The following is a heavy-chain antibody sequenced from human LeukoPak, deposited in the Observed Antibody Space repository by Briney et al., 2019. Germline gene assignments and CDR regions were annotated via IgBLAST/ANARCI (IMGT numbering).Heavy chain of an antibody. Sequence: SCKASGGTFSSYAMSWVRQAPGRGLESVSAISGSGGSTYYADSVKGRFTISRDNSKNTLYLQMNSLRAEDTAVYYCAKVGGSYYAEAFDIWGQGTMVTVSS. CDR1: GGTFSSYA. CDR2: ISGSGGST. D-gene: IGHD1-26*01. J-gene: IGHJ3*02. CDR3: AKVGGSYYAEAFDI. V-gene: IGHV3-23*01.